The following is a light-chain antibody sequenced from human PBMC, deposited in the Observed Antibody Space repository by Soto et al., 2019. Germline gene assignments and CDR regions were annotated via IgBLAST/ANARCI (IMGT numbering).Light chain of an antibody. J-gene: IGKJ3*01. V-gene: IGKV3-15*01. CDR3: HQYNSWPRGT. CDR1: QTGSNSY. CDR2: GVS. Sequence: IVLTQSPGTLSLSPGERATLSCRASQTGSNSYLAWYQQKSGQAPRLLIYGVSTRATGIPVRFRGSGSGPEFTLTISSLQSEDSAVYYCHQYNSWPRGTFGPGTKVVIK.